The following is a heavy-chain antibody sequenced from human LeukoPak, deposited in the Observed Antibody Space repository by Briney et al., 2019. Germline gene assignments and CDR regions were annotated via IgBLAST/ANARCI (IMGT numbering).Heavy chain of an antibody. D-gene: IGHD1-26*01. V-gene: IGHV1-2*02. CDR3: VRDMYSGTYGH. J-gene: IGHJ4*02. CDR1: VYTFSGSY. Sequence: ASVEVSCKASVYTFSGSYMHWVRQAPGQGLEWMGWINPISGVTKYAEKFQGRVIMTRDTSINTGYMEMSILRSDDTAVYYCVRDMYSGTYGHWGQGTLVTVTS. CDR2: INPISGVT.